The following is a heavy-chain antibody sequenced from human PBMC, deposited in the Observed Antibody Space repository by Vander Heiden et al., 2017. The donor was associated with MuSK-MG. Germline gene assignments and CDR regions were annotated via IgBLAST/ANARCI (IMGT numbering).Heavy chain of an antibody. CDR3: ARLERGVGNYYYDSSGYYPLTLDY. Sequence: QVQLVESGGGVVQPGRSLRLSCAASGFTFSSYAMHWVRQAPGKGLEWVAVISYDGSNKYYADSVKGRFTISRDNSKNTLYLQMNSLRAEDTAVYYCARLERGVGNYYYDSSGYYPLTLDYWGQGTLVTVSS. V-gene: IGHV3-30*04. CDR1: GFTFSSYA. D-gene: IGHD3-22*01. CDR2: ISYDGSNK. J-gene: IGHJ4*02.